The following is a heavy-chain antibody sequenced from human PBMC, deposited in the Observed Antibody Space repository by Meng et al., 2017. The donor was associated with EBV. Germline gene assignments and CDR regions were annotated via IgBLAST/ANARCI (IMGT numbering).Heavy chain of an antibody. CDR1: RGCISSSSR. Sequence: QGQLKEWAPAQVNPPGTLSLPCSGSRGCISSSSRWSWGRQPPGKGLEWIGEIYHSGSNNYNPSLKRRVTISVDKSKNQFSLKLSSVTAADTAVYYCARRSLDYYDSSGFDYWGQGTLVTVSS. CDR2: IYHSGSN. J-gene: IGHJ4*02. CDR3: ARRSLDYYDSSGFDY. V-gene: IGHV4-4*03. D-gene: IGHD3-22*01.